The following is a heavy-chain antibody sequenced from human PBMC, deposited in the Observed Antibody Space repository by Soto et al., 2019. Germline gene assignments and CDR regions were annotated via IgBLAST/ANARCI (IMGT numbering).Heavy chain of an antibody. CDR3: ARALITYYDYVWGSYRYTSFDY. J-gene: IGHJ4*02. D-gene: IGHD3-16*02. CDR2: IGTAGDT. CDR1: GFTFSSYD. V-gene: IGHV3-13*01. Sequence: GGSLRLSCAASGFTFSSYDMHWVRQATGKGLEWVSAIGTAGDTYYPGSVKGRFTISRENAKNSLYLQMNSLRAEDTAVYYCARALITYYDYVWGSYRYTSFDYWGQGTLVTVSS.